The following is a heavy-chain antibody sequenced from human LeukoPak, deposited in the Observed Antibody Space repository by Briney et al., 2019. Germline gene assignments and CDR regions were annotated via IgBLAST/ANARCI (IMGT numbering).Heavy chain of an antibody. CDR2: IWSDGSNK. CDR1: GFTFSNYG. V-gene: IGHV3-33*01. J-gene: IGHJ4*02. D-gene: IGHD1-26*01. Sequence: GRSLRLSCEAAGFTFSNYGMHWVRQAPGKGLEWVAVIWSDGSNKYYADSVKGRFTISRDNSKNTLYLQMNSLRADDTAVYYCARCRHIGTYHLLSYWGQGALVTVSS. CDR3: ARCRHIGTYHLLSY.